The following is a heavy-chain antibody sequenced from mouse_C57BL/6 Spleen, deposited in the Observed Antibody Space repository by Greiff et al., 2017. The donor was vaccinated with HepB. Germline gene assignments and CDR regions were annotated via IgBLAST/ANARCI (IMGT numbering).Heavy chain of an antibody. CDR2: INPNNGGT. J-gene: IGHJ2*01. CDR1: GYTFTDYN. Sequence: EVQLQQSGPELVKPGASVKMSCKASGYTFTDYNMHWVKQSHGKSLEWIGYINPNNGGTSYNQKFKGKATLTVNKSSSTAYMELRSLTSEDSAVYYCARGGYGYAYFDYWGQGTTLTVSS. V-gene: IGHV1-22*01. CDR3: ARGGYGYAYFDY. D-gene: IGHD2-2*01.